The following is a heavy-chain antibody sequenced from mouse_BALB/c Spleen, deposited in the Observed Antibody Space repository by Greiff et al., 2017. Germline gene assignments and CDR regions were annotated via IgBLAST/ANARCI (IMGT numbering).Heavy chain of an antibody. CDR2: IDPANGNT. D-gene: IGHD2-4*01. J-gene: IGHJ4*01. CDR1: GFNIKDTY. CDR3: ARGGMITTGYYAMDY. V-gene: IGHV14-3*02. Sequence: EVQLQQSGAELVKPGASVKLSCTASGFNIKDTYMHWVKQRPEQGLEWIGRIDPANGNTKYDPKFQGKATITADTSSNTAYLQLSSLTSEDTAVYYCARGGMITTGYYAMDYWGQGTSVTVSS.